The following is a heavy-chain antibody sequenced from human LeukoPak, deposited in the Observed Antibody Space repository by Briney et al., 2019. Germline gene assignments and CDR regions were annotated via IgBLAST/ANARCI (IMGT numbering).Heavy chain of an antibody. Sequence: GASVKVSCKASGGTFSSYAISWVRQAPGQGLEWMGGIIPIFGTANYAQKFQGRVTITADKSTSTAYMELSSLRSEDTAVYYCAIATVATTRTWGYWGQGTLVTVSS. CDR3: AIATVATTRTWGY. CDR2: IIPIFGTA. V-gene: IGHV1-69*06. J-gene: IGHJ4*02. D-gene: IGHD4-11*01. CDR1: GGTFSSYA.